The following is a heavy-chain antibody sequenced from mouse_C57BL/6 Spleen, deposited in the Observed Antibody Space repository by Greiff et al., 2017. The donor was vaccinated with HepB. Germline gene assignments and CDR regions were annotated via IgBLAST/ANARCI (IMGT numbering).Heavy chain of an antibody. D-gene: IGHD2-2*01. CDR1: GYSITSGYY. V-gene: IGHV3-6*01. Sequence: EVQLQESGPGLVKPSQSLSLTCSVPGYSITSGYYWNWIRQFPGNKLEWMGYISYDGSNNYNPSLKNRISITRDTSKNQFFLKLNSVTTEDTATYYCASYGYGYAMDYWGQGTSVTVSS. J-gene: IGHJ4*01. CDR2: ISYDGSN. CDR3: ASYGYGYAMDY.